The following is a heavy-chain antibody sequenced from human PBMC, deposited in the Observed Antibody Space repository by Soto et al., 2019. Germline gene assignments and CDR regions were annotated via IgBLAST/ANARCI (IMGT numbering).Heavy chain of an antibody. V-gene: IGHV1-69*08. Sequence: QVQLVQSGAEVKKPGSSVKVSCKASVGTFSRYSITWVRQATGHGLEWIGRFIPIFGIASYAQKFQGRVTMTAAESTSTAYMELSSLRSDATDVDYCAREDRDRETGLVPAAIDGMDVWGQGTTVTVSS. CDR1: VGTFSRYS. CDR2: FIPIFGIA. D-gene: IGHD2-2*01. J-gene: IGHJ6*02. CDR3: AREDRDRETGLVPAAIDGMDV.